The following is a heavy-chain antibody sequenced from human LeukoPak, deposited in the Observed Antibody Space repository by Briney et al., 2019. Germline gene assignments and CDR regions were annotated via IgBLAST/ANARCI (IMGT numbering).Heavy chain of an antibody. CDR2: IHQDGSET. CDR1: GFTFTKYW. J-gene: IGHJ4*02. V-gene: IGHV3-7*01. D-gene: IGHD6-19*01. Sequence: PGGSLRLSCAASGFTFTKYWMAWVRQAPAKGLEWVASIHQDGSETHSIDSGRFTISRDNAKNSLYLQMNSLRAEDTAVYYCARELEIAVAGTLGHWGQGTLVTVSS. CDR3: ARELEIAVAGTLGH.